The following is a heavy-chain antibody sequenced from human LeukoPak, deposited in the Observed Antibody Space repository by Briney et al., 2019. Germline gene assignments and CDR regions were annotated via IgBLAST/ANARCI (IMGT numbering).Heavy chain of an antibody. D-gene: IGHD3-16*02. CDR3: ARRESSYQNYYYYYHMDV. CDR2: INWNGDST. Sequence: PGGSLRLSCAAPGFTFDDYGMSWVRQAPGKGLEWVSDINWNGDSTGYADSVKGRFTISRDNAKNSLYLQMNSLRAEDTALYYCARRESSYQNYYYYYHMDVWGKGTTVTVSS. CDR1: GFTFDDYG. J-gene: IGHJ6*03. V-gene: IGHV3-20*04.